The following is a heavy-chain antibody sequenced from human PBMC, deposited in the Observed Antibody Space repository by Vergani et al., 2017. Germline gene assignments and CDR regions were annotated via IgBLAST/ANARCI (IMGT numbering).Heavy chain of an antibody. Sequence: QVQLQQWGAGLLKPSETLSLTCAVYGGSFSGYYWSWIRQPPGKGLEWIGEINHSGSTNYNPSLKSRVTISVDTSKNQFSLKLSSVTAADTAVYYWARGKAAAGRSYNWFDPWGQGTLVTVSS. D-gene: IGHD6-13*01. V-gene: IGHV4-34*01. J-gene: IGHJ5*02. CDR3: ARGKAAAGRSYNWFDP. CDR1: GGSFSGYY. CDR2: INHSGST.